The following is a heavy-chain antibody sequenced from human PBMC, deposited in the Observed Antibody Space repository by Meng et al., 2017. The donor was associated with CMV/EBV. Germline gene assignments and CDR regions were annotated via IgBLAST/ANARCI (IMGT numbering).Heavy chain of an antibody. D-gene: IGHD4-17*01. CDR2: IKKDGSEK. Sequence: LVESGGGLVQPWGSMRLACAASGLTISNYWMSWVRQAPGKGLEWVANIKKDGSEKYYVDSVKGRFSISRDNADNSLYLQMNNLRAEDTAVYYCRLGHYSQDWGQGTLVTVSS. CDR3: RLGHYSQD. J-gene: IGHJ4*02. CDR1: GLTISNYW. V-gene: IGHV3-7*02.